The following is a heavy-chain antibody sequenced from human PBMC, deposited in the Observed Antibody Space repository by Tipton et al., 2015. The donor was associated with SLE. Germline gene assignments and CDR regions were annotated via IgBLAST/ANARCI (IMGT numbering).Heavy chain of an antibody. Sequence: TLSLTCTVSGDSVGTNYWNWIRQPAGKGLAWIGRLYGSGRPTHYNPSLEGRVTVSVDTSQNQVSLKLTSVTAADTAVYYCARIRPGHGDPFDFWGQGTLVTVSS. V-gene: IGHV4-4*07. CDR2: LYGSGRP. J-gene: IGHJ4*02. D-gene: IGHD4-17*01. CDR1: GDSVGTNY. CDR3: ARIRPGHGDPFDF.